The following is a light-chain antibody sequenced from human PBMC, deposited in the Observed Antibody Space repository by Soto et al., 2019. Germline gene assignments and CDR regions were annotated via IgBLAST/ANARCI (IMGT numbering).Light chain of an antibody. J-gene: IGLJ3*02. CDR1: SSNIGAGYD. CDR2: RNS. Sequence: QSVLTQPPSVSGAPGQRVTISCTGTSSNIGAGYDVHWYQQLPGTAPKLLIYRNSNRPSGVPDRFSGSKSGTSASLAITGLQAEDESDYYCQSYASSLSGVVFGGGTKLTVL. CDR3: QSYASSLSGVV. V-gene: IGLV1-40*01.